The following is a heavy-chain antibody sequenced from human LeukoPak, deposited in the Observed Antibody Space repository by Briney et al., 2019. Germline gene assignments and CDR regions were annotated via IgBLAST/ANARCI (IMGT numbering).Heavy chain of an antibody. J-gene: IGHJ4*02. CDR1: GFTFSSYS. D-gene: IGHD3-10*01. Sequence: GGSLRLSCAASGFTFSSYSMNWVRQAPGKGLEWDSSISSSSSYIYYADSVKGRFTISRDNAKNSLYLQMNSLRAEDTAVYYCATHYGSGSYYNPNFDYWGQGTLVTVSS. V-gene: IGHV3-21*01. CDR3: ATHYGSGSYYNPNFDY. CDR2: ISSSSSYI.